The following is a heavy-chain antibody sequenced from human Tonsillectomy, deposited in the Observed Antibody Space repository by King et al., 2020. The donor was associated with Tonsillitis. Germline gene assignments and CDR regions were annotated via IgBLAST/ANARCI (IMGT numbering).Heavy chain of an antibody. J-gene: IGHJ3*02. V-gene: IGHV4-39*02. D-gene: IGHD2-2*01. CDR2: IYYRGST. Sequence: QLQESGPGLVKPSETLSLTCTVSGGPISSDTYYWAWIRQTPGKGLEWIGNIYYRGSTYYNPSLKSRVTMSVDTPKNQFSLKLSSVTAADTAVYYCAKELGDLVLGYVFEMWGQGTMVTVSS. CDR3: AKELGDLVLGYVFEM. CDR1: GGPISSDTYY.